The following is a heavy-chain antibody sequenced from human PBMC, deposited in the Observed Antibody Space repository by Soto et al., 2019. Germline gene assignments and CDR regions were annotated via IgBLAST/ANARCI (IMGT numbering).Heavy chain of an antibody. J-gene: IGHJ4*02. CDR2: IGGSGAAA. V-gene: IGHV3-23*01. Sequence: EVQLLESGGGLVQPGGSLRLSCAASGFTFSNYAMSWVRQAPGKGLEWVSGIGGSGAAAYYADSVKGRFTISRDNAKNSLYLQMNSLRAEDTAVYYCARDRRDGYPDYWGQGTLVTVSS. CDR3: ARDRRDGYPDY. CDR1: GFTFSNYA. D-gene: IGHD5-12*01.